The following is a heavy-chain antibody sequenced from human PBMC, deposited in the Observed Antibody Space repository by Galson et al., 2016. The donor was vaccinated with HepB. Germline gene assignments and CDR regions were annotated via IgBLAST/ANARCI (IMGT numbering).Heavy chain of an antibody. J-gene: IGHJ5*02. CDR3: PTSPNHYGDYMGWFDP. Sequence: QSGAEVKKSGESLRISCQGSGYTFSTYWIAWVRQMPGRGLEWMGSIYPGDSDTRYSPSFQGQVTISADKSIPPAYLQWRNLRASDTAIYYCPTSPNHYGDYMGWFDPWGPGTRVIVSS. D-gene: IGHD4-17*01. CDR2: IYPGDSDT. CDR1: GYTFSTYW. V-gene: IGHV5-51*01.